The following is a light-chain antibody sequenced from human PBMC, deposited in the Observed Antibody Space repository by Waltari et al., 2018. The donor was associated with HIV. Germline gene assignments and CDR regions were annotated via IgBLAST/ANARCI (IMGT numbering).Light chain of an antibody. CDR3: QQSYDAPYT. CDR1: QTSSLS. Sequence: DIQMTQSPSSLSASVGDRVTITCRASQTSSLSLNWYQHKPGQAPKLLIYATSTLQSGVPSRFSGSAFVTGFTLTINSLQPEDFATYYCQQSYDAPYTFGQGTKVET. CDR2: ATS. V-gene: IGKV1-39*01. J-gene: IGKJ2*01.